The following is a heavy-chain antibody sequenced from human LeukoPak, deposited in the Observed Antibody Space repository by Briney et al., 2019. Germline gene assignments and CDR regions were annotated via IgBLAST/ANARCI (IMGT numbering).Heavy chain of an antibody. CDR2: INHSGST. Sequence: SETLSLTCAVSGGSFSGYYWSWIRQPPGKGLEWIGEINHSGSTNYNPSLKSRVTISVDTSKNQFSLKLSSVTAADTAVYYCARGKGDYVWGSYRLGLRYDYWGQGTLVTVSS. CDR1: GGSFSGYY. V-gene: IGHV4-34*01. J-gene: IGHJ4*02. CDR3: ARGKGDYVWGSYRLGLRYDY. D-gene: IGHD3-16*02.